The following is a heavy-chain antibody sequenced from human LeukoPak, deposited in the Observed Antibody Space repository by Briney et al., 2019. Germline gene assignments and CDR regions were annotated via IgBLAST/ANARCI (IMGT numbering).Heavy chain of an antibody. CDR1: GFTVSSDY. CDR2: IYSGGGT. J-gene: IGHJ5*02. Sequence: GGSLRLSCAASGFTVSSDYMSWVRQAPGKGLEWVSVIYSGGGTYYADSVKGRFTISRDKSKNTVSLQMKSLRFEDTTMYYCSRNWVGPWGQGTPGT. CDR3: SRNWVGP. V-gene: IGHV3-53*05.